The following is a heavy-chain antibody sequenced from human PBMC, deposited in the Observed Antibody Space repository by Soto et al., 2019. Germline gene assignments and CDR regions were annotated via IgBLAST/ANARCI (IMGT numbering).Heavy chain of an antibody. D-gene: IGHD2-15*01. CDR3: ARVRGPTYCSGGSCYYYYYGMDV. CDR2: IYTSGST. J-gene: IGHJ6*02. V-gene: IGHV4-4*07. CDR1: GGSISSYY. Sequence: PSETLSLTCTVSGGSISSYYWSWIRQPAGKGLEWIGRIYTSGSTNYNPSLKSRVTMSVDTSKNQFSLKLSSVTAADTAVYYCARVRGPTYCSGGSCYYYYYGMDVWGQGTTVTVS.